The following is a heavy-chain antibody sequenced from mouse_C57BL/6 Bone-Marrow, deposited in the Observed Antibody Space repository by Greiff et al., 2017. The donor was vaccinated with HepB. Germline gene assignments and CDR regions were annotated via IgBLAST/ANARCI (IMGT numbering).Heavy chain of an antibody. Sequence: QVQLQQPGAELVKPGASVKMSCKASGYTFTSYWLTWVKQRPGQGLEWIGDIYPGSGSTNYNEKFKSMATLTVDTSSSTAYMQLSSLTSEDSAVYYCARDTGYFDVWGTETTVTVSS. CDR1: GYTFTSYW. CDR2: IYPGSGST. J-gene: IGHJ1*03. CDR3: ARDTGYFDV. V-gene: IGHV1-55*01.